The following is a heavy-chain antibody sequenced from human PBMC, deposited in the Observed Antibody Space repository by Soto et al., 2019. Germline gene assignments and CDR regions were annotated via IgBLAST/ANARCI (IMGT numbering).Heavy chain of an antibody. J-gene: IGHJ3*02. CDR2: IYYTGST. CDR1: GGSISSYF. CDR3: AKVRVYCSSTSCYSDAFDI. Sequence: SETLSLTCTVSGGSISSYFWSWIRQPPGKGLEWIGYIYYTGSTNYNPSLKSRVTISVDTSKNQFSLQLSSVTAADTAVYYCAKVRVYCSSTSCYSDAFDIWGQGTMVTVSS. D-gene: IGHD2-2*01. V-gene: IGHV4-59*01.